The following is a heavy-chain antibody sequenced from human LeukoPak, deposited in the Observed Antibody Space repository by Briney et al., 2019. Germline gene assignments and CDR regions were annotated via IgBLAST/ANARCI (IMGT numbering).Heavy chain of an antibody. V-gene: IGHV3-48*03. CDR1: GFTFSGYE. CDR3: ARGGGYCSGGSCPTIYYFDY. CDR2: ISRSGSTI. D-gene: IGHD2-15*01. Sequence: GGSLRLSCAAPGFTFSGYEMNWVPQGPGKGLGWVSYISRSGSTIYYADPVKGRFTISRDNAKNSLYLQMNSLRAEDTAVYYCARGGGYCSGGSCPTIYYFDYWGQGTLVTVSS. J-gene: IGHJ4*02.